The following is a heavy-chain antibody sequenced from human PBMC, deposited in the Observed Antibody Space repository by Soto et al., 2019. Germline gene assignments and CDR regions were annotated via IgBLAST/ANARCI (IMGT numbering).Heavy chain of an antibody. D-gene: IGHD3-22*01. CDR3: ARHLGNYYDSSGYYDAFDI. V-gene: IGHV4-59*08. CDR1: GGSISSYY. Sequence: SETLSLTCTVSGGSISSYYWSWIRQPPGKGLEWIGYIYYSGSTNYNPSLKSRVTISVDTSKNQFSLKLSSGTAADTAVDYCARHLGNYYDSSGYYDAFDIWGQGTMVTVSS. J-gene: IGHJ3*02. CDR2: IYYSGST.